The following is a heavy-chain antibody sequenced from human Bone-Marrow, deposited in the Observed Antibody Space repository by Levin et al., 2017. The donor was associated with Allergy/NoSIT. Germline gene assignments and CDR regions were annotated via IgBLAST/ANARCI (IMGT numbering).Heavy chain of an antibody. Sequence: GGSLRLSCAASGFTFSNSSMNWVRQAPGKGLEWVSYISDSSSSIFYAASVKGRFTISRDNATNSLFLQMNSLRDEDTAVYYCARDCPHLSYSSTWYYYYGMDVWGQGTTVTVAS. CDR3: ARDCPHLSYSSTWYYYYGMDV. D-gene: IGHD6-13*01. CDR2: ISDSSSSI. CDR1: GFTFSNSS. J-gene: IGHJ6*02. V-gene: IGHV3-48*02.